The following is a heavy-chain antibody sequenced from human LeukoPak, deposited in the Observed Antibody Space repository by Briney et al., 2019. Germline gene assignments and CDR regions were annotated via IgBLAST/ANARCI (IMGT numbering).Heavy chain of an antibody. Sequence: GGSLRLSCAASGFTFSSYAMNWVRQAPGKGLEWVSGISNSGGSTYYADSVKGRFTISRDNSRNTLYLQMNSLRAEDTAVYYCAKETSSSFDYWGQGTLVTVSS. J-gene: IGHJ4*02. D-gene: IGHD6-6*01. CDR1: GFTFSSYA. CDR3: AKETSSSFDY. V-gene: IGHV3-23*01. CDR2: ISNSGGST.